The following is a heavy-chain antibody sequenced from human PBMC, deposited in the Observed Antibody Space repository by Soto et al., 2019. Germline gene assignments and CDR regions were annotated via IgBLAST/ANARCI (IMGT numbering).Heavy chain of an antibody. CDR3: ASPVATLTTIDY. Sequence: PSETLSLTCTVSGGSISSSSYYWGWIRQPPGKGLEWIGSIYYSGSTYYNPSLKSRVTISVDTSKNQFSLKLSSVTAADTAVYYCASPVATLTTIDYWGQGTLVTVST. CDR2: IYYSGST. V-gene: IGHV4-39*01. D-gene: IGHD4-17*01. J-gene: IGHJ4*02. CDR1: GGSISSSSYY.